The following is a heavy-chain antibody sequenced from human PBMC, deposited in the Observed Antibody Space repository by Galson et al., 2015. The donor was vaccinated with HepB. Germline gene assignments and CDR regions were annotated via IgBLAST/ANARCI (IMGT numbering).Heavy chain of an antibody. Sequence: SVKVSCKASGYTFTSYGISWVRQAPGQGLEWMGWISAYNGNTNYAQKLQGRVTMTTDTSTSTAYMELRSLRSDDTAVYYCARWGAPTYYDFWSGYYSSVAWFDPWGQGTLVTVSS. J-gene: IGHJ5*02. CDR1: GYTFTSYG. CDR2: ISAYNGNT. D-gene: IGHD3-3*01. V-gene: IGHV1-18*01. CDR3: ARWGAPTYYDFWSGYYSSVAWFDP.